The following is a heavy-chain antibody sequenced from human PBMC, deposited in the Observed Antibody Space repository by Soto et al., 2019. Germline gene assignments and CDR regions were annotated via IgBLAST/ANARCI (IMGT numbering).Heavy chain of an antibody. V-gene: IGHV1-69*13. CDR3: ARAVTIFGVVIGAFDI. Sequence: SVKVSCKASGGTFSSYAISWVRQAPGQGLEWMGGIIPIFGTANYAQKFQGRVTITADESTSTAYMELSSLRSEDTAVYYCARAVTIFGVVIGAFDIWGQGTMVTVSS. CDR2: IIPIFGTA. CDR1: GGTFSSYA. J-gene: IGHJ3*02. D-gene: IGHD3-3*01.